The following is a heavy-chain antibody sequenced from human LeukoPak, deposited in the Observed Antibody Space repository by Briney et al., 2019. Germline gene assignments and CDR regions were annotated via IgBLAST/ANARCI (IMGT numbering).Heavy chain of an antibody. CDR2: ISGSGGST. Sequence: PGGSLRLSCVASGFPFSTYAMTWVRQAPGKGLEWVSGISGSGGSTYYADSVKGRFTISRDNSKNTLYLQMNNLRAEDTALYYCAKGYWNPGYWGQGTLVTVSS. J-gene: IGHJ4*02. V-gene: IGHV3-23*01. CDR1: GFPFSTYA. CDR3: AKGYWNPGY. D-gene: IGHD1-1*01.